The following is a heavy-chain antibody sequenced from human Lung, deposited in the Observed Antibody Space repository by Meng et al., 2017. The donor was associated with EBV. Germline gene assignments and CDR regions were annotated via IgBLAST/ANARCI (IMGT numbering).Heavy chain of an antibody. CDR2: ISTNTRTP. D-gene: IGHD2/OR15-2a*01. Sequence: QVQLVQSGSELKKPGASVKVSCKASGYNFSTYTINWVRQAHGRGLEWMGWISTNTRTPTYTQGFTGRFVFSLDTSVSTAYLQISSLKAEDTAVYYCARGGNFDPWGQGTLVTVSS. CDR1: GYNFSTYT. V-gene: IGHV7-4-1*02. J-gene: IGHJ5*02. CDR3: ARGGNFDP.